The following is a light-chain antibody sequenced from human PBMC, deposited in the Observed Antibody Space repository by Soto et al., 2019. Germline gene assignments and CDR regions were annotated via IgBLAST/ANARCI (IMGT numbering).Light chain of an antibody. V-gene: IGLV4-60*02. Sequence: QLVLTQSSSASASLGSSVKLTCTLSSGHSSYIIAWHQQQPGKAPRYLMKLEGSGSYNKGSGVPDRFSGSSSGADRYLTISTIHFEDEADYYCETWDSNTWVFGGGTKVTVL. CDR2: LEGSGSY. CDR1: SGHSSYI. CDR3: ETWDSNTWV. J-gene: IGLJ3*02.